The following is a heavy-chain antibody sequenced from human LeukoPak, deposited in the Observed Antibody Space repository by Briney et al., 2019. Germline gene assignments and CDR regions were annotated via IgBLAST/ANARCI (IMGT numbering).Heavy chain of an antibody. J-gene: IGHJ4*02. V-gene: IGHV3-21*01. D-gene: IGHD6-19*01. Sequence: GGSLRLSCVASGFTFSSYSMNWVRQAPGKGLEWVSSISSSATYTYYADSVRGRFTISRDNAKESLCLQMNSLRADDTALYYCARDSTADLDYWGQGTLVTVSS. CDR1: GFTFSSYS. CDR2: ISSSATYT. CDR3: ARDSTADLDY.